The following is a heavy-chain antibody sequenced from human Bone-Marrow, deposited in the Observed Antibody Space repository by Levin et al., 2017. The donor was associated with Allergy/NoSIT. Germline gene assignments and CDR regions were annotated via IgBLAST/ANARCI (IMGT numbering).Heavy chain of an antibody. CDR3: ARAGFGSEYADS. Sequence: LAGGSLRLSCEVSGFIFSSYSMNWVRQAPGKGLEWVSYISSSSGTIFYADFVRGRFTVSRDNAKDSLYLQMNTLTVDDTAVYYCARAGFGSEYADSWGQGTLVIVSS. CDR2: ISSSSGTI. J-gene: IGHJ4*02. D-gene: IGHD3-3*01. V-gene: IGHV3-48*01. CDR1: GFIFSSYS.